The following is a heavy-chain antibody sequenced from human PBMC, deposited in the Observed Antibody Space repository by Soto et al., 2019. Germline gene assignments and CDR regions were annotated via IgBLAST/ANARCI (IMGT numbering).Heavy chain of an antibody. D-gene: IGHD3-3*01. J-gene: IGHJ4*02. CDR2: ISYDGSNK. Sequence: GGSLRLSCAASGFTFSSYGMHWVRQAPGKGLEWVAVISYDGSNKYYGDYVKGRFTISRDNSKNTLYLQMNSLRAEDTAVYYCAKDARFLEWYLDYWGQGTLVTVSS. CDR3: AKDARFLEWYLDY. CDR1: GFTFSSYG. V-gene: IGHV3-30*18.